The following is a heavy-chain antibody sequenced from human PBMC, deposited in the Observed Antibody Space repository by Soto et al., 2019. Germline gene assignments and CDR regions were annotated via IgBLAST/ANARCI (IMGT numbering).Heavy chain of an antibody. V-gene: IGHV3-23*01. CDR3: ARGYCSSTSCYPHPSNFDY. Sequence: GGSLRLSCAASGFTFSSYAMSWVRQAPGKGLEWVSAISGSGGSTYYADSVKGRFTISRDNSKNTLYLQMNSLRAEDTAVYYCARGYCSSTSCYPHPSNFDYWGQGTLVTVSS. CDR2: ISGSGGST. CDR1: GFTFSSYA. D-gene: IGHD2-2*01. J-gene: IGHJ4*02.